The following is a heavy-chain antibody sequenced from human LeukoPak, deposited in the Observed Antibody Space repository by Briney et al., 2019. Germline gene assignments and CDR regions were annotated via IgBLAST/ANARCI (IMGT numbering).Heavy chain of an antibody. V-gene: IGHV4-4*07. CDR2: IYTSGST. Sequence: SETLSLTCTVSGGSISSYYWSWIRQPAGKGLEWIGRIYTSGSTNYNPSLKSRVTMSVDTSKNQFSLKLSSVIAADTAVYYCARHGYSFRYFDYWGQGTLVTVSS. CDR3: ARHGYSFRYFDY. J-gene: IGHJ4*02. CDR1: GGSISSYY. D-gene: IGHD5-18*01.